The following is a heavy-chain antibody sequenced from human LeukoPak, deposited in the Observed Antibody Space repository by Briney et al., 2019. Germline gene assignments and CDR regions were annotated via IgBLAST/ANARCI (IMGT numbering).Heavy chain of an antibody. J-gene: IGHJ4*02. V-gene: IGHV3-53*01. CDR2: IYTSAST. Sequence: PGGSLRLSCAASGFTVSRKYMSWVRQAPGKGLAGVAVIYTSASTYYPATVEGRFSISRDISKDTVYFQMKILRAWETVVYSFCRAYGDYWGQGTLDSVRS. CDR3: CRAYGDY. CDR1: GFTVSRKY. D-gene: IGHD3-10*01.